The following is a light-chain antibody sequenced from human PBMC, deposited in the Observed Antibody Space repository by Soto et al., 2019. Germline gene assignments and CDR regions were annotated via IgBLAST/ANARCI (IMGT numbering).Light chain of an antibody. J-gene: IGLJ1*01. CDR2: DDS. Sequence: QSVLTQPASVSGSPGQSITISCTGTSSDVGGYNYVSWYQQHPGKAPKLMIYDDSNRPSGVSNRFSGSKSGNTASLTISGLQAEDEADYYCSSYTSSSTLLDVFGTGTKVTVL. CDR1: SSDVGGYNY. CDR3: SSYTSSSTLLDV. V-gene: IGLV2-14*01.